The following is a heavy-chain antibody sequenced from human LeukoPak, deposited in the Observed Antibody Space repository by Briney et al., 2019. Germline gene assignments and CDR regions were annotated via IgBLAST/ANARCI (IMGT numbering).Heavy chain of an antibody. CDR3: ARVKVATITYYYYYGMDV. CDR1: GGTFSSYA. J-gene: IGHJ6*02. Sequence: SVKVSCKASGGTFSSYAISWVRQAPGQGLEWMGGIIPIFGTANYAQKFQGRVTITADESTSTAYMELSSLRSEDTAVYYCARVKVATITYYYYYGMDVWGQGTTVTVSS. D-gene: IGHD5-12*01. V-gene: IGHV1-69*13. CDR2: IIPIFGTA.